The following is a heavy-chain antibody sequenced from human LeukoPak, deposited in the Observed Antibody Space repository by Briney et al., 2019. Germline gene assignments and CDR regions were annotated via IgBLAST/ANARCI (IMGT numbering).Heavy chain of an antibody. J-gene: IGHJ4*02. D-gene: IGHD3-22*01. V-gene: IGHV3-30*04. CDR1: GFTFSSYA. CDR3: ARGPPHDSSGYYLGAIDY. Sequence: GRSLRLSCAASGFTFSSYAMHWVRQAPGKGLEWVAVISYNGSNKYYEDSVEGRFTISRDNSKDTPYLQMNSLRAEDTAVYYCARGPPHDSSGYYLGAIDYWGQGTLVTVSS. CDR2: ISYNGSNK.